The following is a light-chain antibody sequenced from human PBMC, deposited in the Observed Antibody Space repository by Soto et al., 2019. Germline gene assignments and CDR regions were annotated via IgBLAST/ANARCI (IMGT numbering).Light chain of an antibody. CDR3: QQYNNWPPWT. CDR1: QSVSGD. J-gene: IGKJ1*01. Sequence: EIVLTQSPGTLSLSPGEGATLSCRAIQSVSGDYLAWYQQKPGQAPRLLIYGASTRATGIPARFSGSGSGTEFTLTISSLQSEDFAVYYCQQYNNWPPWTFGQGTKVDIK. V-gene: IGKV3-15*01. CDR2: GAS.